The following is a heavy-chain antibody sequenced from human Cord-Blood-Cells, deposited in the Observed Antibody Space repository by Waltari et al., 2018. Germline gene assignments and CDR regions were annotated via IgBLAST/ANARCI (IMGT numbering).Heavy chain of an antibody. J-gene: IGHJ3*02. CDR2: LWYDGSNK. V-gene: IGHV3-33*01. Sequence: QVQLVESGGGVVQPGRSLRLSCAASGFTFSSYGMHWVRQAPGKGLEWVAVLWYDGSNKYYADSVKGRFTISRDNSKNTLYLQMNSLRAEDTAVYYCARDYYYGSGSYLGDAFDIWGQGTMVTVSS. CDR1: GFTFSSYG. D-gene: IGHD3-10*01. CDR3: ARDYYYGSGSYLGDAFDI.